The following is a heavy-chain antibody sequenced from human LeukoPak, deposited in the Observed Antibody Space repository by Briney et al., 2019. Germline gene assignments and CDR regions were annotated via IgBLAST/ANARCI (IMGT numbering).Heavy chain of an antibody. CDR3: ARALNSSWYAFRSNWFDP. CDR1: GFTVNNNY. Sequence: GGSLRLSCAASGFTVNNNYMSWVRQAPGKGLEWVSVIYSGGSTYYADSVKGRFTISRDYSKNTLYLQINSLRAEDTAVYYCARALNSSWYAFRSNWFDPWGQGTLVSVSS. CDR2: IYSGGST. D-gene: IGHD6-13*01. J-gene: IGHJ5*02. V-gene: IGHV3-53*01.